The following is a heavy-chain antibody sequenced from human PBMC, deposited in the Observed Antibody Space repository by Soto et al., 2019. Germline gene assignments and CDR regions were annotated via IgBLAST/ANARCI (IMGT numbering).Heavy chain of an antibody. CDR3: AKDDYGMDV. V-gene: IGHV3-30*18. CDR1: GFTFNTYG. CDR2: ISYDGSNK. Sequence: QVQLVESGGGVVQPGRSLRLSCAASGFTFNTYGMHWVRQAPGKGLEWVAVISYDGSNKYYADSAKGRFTISRDNSKNTLNLQMNSLRAEDTAVYYCAKDDYGMDVWGQGTTVTVSS. J-gene: IGHJ6*02.